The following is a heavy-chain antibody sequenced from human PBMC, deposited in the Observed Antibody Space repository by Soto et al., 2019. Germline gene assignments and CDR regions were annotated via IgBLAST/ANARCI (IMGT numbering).Heavy chain of an antibody. CDR2: IYSSGST. Sequence: QVQLQESGPGLVKPSQTLSLICTVSGGSISSGGYYWSWIRQHPGKGLEWIGYIYSSGSTYYTPSRKRRLTLALHASENHFSMNLSYMTAADTAVYYCPRDGDVSRYFLDFWGQGTLVTVAT. V-gene: IGHV4-31*03. CDR3: PRDGDVSRYFLDF. D-gene: IGHD3-22*01. J-gene: IGHJ4*02. CDR1: GGSISSGGYY.